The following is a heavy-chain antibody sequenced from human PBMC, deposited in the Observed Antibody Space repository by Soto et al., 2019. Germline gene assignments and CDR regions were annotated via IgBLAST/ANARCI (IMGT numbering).Heavy chain of an antibody. Sequence: RGESLKISCEASVYSFTTYWIAWVRQMSGKGLELMGVIYPGDSDTRYSPSFQGQVTISADKSISTAYLQWSSLKASDTAMYYCVRSDSSSWHFNHWGQGTLVTVSS. CDR1: VYSFTTYW. J-gene: IGHJ5*02. D-gene: IGHD6-6*01. CDR2: IYPGDSDT. V-gene: IGHV5-51*01. CDR3: VRSDSSSWHFNH.